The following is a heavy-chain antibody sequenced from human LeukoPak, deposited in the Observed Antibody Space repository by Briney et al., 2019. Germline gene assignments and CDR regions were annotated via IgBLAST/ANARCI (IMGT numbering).Heavy chain of an antibody. D-gene: IGHD6-13*01. J-gene: IGHJ3*02. CDR1: GYTFTGYY. CDR2: ISAYNGNT. Sequence: ASVKVSCKASGYTFTGYYMHWVRQAPGQGLEWMGWISAYNGNTNYAQKLQGRVTMTTDTSTSTAYMELRSLRSDDTAVYYCAKRSWYDPGAFDIWGQGTMVTVSS. CDR3: AKRSWYDPGAFDI. V-gene: IGHV1-18*04.